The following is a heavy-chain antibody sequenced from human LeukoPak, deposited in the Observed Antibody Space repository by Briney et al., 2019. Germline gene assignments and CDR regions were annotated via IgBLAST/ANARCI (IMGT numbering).Heavy chain of an antibody. V-gene: IGHV3-23*01. CDR2: ISGSGDNT. J-gene: IGHJ4*02. CDR3: AKAISGSNAVADY. Sequence: GESLRLSCAASGFTFSSYAMTWVRQAPGKGLKWVSSISGSGDNTYYADSVKGRFTISRDNSKNTLYLQMNSLRAEDTAVYYCAKAISGSNAVADYWGQGTLVTVSS. CDR1: GFTFSSYA. D-gene: IGHD1-26*01.